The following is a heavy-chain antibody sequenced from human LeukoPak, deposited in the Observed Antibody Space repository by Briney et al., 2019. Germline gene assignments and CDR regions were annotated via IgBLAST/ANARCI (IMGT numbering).Heavy chain of an antibody. CDR1: GFTFSSSW. V-gene: IGHV3-74*01. Sequence: GGSLRLSCAASGFTFSSSWMHWVRRAPGKGPVWVSRINSDGSSTSYADSVKGRFTISRDNAKNTLYLQMNSLRAEDTAVYYCARDGFPSYSSPYFDYWGQGTLVTVSS. CDR3: ARDGFPSYSSPYFDY. CDR2: INSDGSST. D-gene: IGHD6-13*01. J-gene: IGHJ4*02.